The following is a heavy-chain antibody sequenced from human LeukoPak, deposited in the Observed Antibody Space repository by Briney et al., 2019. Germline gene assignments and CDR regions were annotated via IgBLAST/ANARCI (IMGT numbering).Heavy chain of an antibody. CDR2: ISDSGGST. Sequence: GGSLSLSCAVSGITLSNYGMSWVRQAAGQGLEWVAGISDSGGSTNYADSVKGRFTISRDNRKNTLYLQMNSLRAEDTAVHFCAKRGVVIRVILVGFHKEAYYFDSWGQGALVTVSS. J-gene: IGHJ4*02. V-gene: IGHV3-23*01. CDR1: GITLSNYG. CDR3: AKRGVVIRVILVGFHKEAYYFDS. D-gene: IGHD3-22*01.